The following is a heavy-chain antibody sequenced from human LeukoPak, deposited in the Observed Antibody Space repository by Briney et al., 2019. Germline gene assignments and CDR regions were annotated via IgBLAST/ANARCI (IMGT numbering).Heavy chain of an antibody. J-gene: IGHJ4*02. D-gene: IGHD3-22*01. CDR3: ARDYYDGSAYYSYYEY. CDR1: GFTVSNNY. CDR2: IYSGGNT. V-gene: IGHV3-53*01. Sequence: PGGSLRLSCAASGFTVSNNYMNWVRQAPGKGLEWVSVIYSGGNTYYADSVKGRFTISRDNSKNTLYLQMNSLRAEDTAMYYCARDYYDGSAYYSYYEYWGQGTLVTVSS.